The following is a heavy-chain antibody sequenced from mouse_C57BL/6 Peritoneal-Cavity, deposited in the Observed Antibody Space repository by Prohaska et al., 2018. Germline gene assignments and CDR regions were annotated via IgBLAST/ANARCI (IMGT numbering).Heavy chain of an antibody. V-gene: IGHV1-15*01. J-gene: IGHJ1*03. D-gene: IGHD2-3*01. CDR3: TRSFGYYPHWYFDV. CDR2: IDPETGGT. CDR1: GYTFPDYE. Sequence: QVQLQQSGAELVRPGASVTLSCKASGYTFPDYEMHWVKQTPVHGLEWIRAIDPETGGTAYNQKFNGKAILTADKSSSTAYMEIRSLTSEDSAVYYCTRSFGYYPHWYFDVWGTGTTVTVSS.